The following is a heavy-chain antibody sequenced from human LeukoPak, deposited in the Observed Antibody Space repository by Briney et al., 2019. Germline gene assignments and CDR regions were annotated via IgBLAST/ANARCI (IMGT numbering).Heavy chain of an antibody. J-gene: IGHJ3*02. CDR3: ARDYYDILTGYEGAFDI. CDR2: ISSSSSYI. D-gene: IGHD3-9*01. V-gene: IGHV3-21*01. Sequence: GGSLRLSCAASGFTFSSYSMNWVRQAPGKGLEWVSCISSSSSYIYYADSVKGRFTISRDNAKNSLYLQMNSLRAEDTAVYYCARDYYDILTGYEGAFDIWGQGTMVTVSS. CDR1: GFTFSSYS.